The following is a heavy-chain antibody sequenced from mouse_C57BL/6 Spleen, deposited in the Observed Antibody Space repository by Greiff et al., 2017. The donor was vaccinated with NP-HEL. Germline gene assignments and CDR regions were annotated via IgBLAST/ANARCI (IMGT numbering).Heavy chain of an antibody. CDR1: GFTFSDYY. CDR3: ARVGYYGPYYFDY. CDR2: INYDGSST. V-gene: IGHV5-16*01. Sequence: EVQLQESEGGLVQPGSSMKLSCTASGFTFSDYYMAWVRQVPEKGLEWVANINYDGSSTYYLDSLKSRFIISRDNAKNILYLQMSSLKSEDTATYYCARVGYYGPYYFDYWGQGTTLTVSS. D-gene: IGHD1-2*01. J-gene: IGHJ2*01.